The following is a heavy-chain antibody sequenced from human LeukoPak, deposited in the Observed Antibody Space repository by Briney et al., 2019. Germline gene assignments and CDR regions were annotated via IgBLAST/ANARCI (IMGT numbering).Heavy chain of an antibody. Sequence: SETLSLTCTVSGGSISSGGYYWSWIRQHPGKGLEWIGYIYYSGSTYYNPSLKSRVTISVDTSKNQFSLKLSSVTAADTAVYYCASTIVVVTAIPLWYFDLWGRGTLVTVSS. J-gene: IGHJ2*01. CDR1: GGSISSGGYY. CDR2: IYYSGST. D-gene: IGHD2-21*02. CDR3: ASTIVVVTAIPLWYFDL. V-gene: IGHV4-31*03.